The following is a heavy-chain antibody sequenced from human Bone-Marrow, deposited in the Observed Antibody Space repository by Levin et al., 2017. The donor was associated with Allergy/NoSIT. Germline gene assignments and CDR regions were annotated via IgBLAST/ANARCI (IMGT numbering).Heavy chain of an antibody. CDR2: ISSDGTKT. CDR1: GFTFSSFG. J-gene: IGHJ4*02. CDR3: AKELGVADQFDY. D-gene: IGHD6-19*01. V-gene: IGHV3-30*18. Sequence: SCAASGFTFSSFGMHWVRQAPGKGLEWVAVISSDGTKTYYSDSLKGQFTISRDNSRNTLYLQIISLSTEDTAIYYCAKELGVADQFDYWGQGTLVTVSA.